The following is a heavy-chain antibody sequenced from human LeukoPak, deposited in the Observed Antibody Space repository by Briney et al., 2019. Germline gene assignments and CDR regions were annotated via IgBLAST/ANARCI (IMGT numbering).Heavy chain of an antibody. CDR1: GVSISSYY. CDR2: IYYSGST. Sequence: SSETLSLTGTGSGVSISSYYWSWLRQPPGKGLEGVGYIYYSGSTNYNPSLKSRATLSVDTSKNQFSLKLSSVTAADTAVYYCARGWDYDVLTGYPKNYFDYWGQGTLVTVSS. CDR3: ARGWDYDVLTGYPKNYFDY. J-gene: IGHJ4*02. V-gene: IGHV4-59*01. D-gene: IGHD3-9*01.